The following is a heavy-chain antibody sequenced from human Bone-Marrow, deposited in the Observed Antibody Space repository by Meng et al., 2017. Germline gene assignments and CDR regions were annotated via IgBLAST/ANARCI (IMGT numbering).Heavy chain of an antibody. J-gene: IGHJ3*02. CDR1: GGSISSYY. CDR2: IYTSGST. Sequence: GSLRLSCTVSGGSISSYYWSWIRQPAGKGLEWIGRIYTSGSTNYNPSLKSRVTMSVDTSKSQFSLKLSSVTAADTAVYYCARDQRSLGWLQRKGAFDIWGQGTMVTVSS. D-gene: IGHD5-24*01. V-gene: IGHV4-4*07. CDR3: ARDQRSLGWLQRKGAFDI.